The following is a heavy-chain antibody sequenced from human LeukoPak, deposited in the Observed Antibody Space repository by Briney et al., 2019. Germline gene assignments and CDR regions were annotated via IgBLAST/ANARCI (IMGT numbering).Heavy chain of an antibody. CDR3: ARARSTSCYFCFDY. J-gene: IGHJ4*02. CDR2: IYYSGST. D-gene: IGHD2-2*01. CDR1: GGSVSSGSYY. Sequence: PSETLSLTCTVSGGSVSSGSYYWSWIRQPPGKGLEWIGYIYYSGSTNYNPSLKSRVTISVDTSKNQFSLKLSSVTAADTAAYYCARARSTSCYFCFDYWGQGTLVTVSS. V-gene: IGHV4-61*01.